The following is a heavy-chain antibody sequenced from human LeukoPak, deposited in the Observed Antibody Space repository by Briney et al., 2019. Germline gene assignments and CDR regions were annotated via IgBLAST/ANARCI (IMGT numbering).Heavy chain of an antibody. CDR1: GFIFNNYA. D-gene: IGHD2-15*01. V-gene: IGHV3-23*01. CDR2: VSGRGDAT. Sequence: GGSLRLSCAASGFIFNNYAMTWVRQAPGKGLEWVSAVSGRGDATYYADSVKGRFTISRDDSKNTLYLQMNSLRAEDTAVYHCAKAPPAATNYYYGMDVWGQGTTVTVSS. J-gene: IGHJ6*02. CDR3: AKAPPAATNYYYGMDV.